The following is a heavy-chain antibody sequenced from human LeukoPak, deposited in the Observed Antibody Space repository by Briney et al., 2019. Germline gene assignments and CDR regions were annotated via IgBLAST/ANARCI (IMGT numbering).Heavy chain of an antibody. V-gene: IGHV1-2*02. CDR2: INPNSGST. CDR3: ARIAVAGYFDY. CDR1: GYTFTGYY. Sequence: ASVKVSCKASGYTFTGYYMHWVRQAPGQGPEWMGWINPNSGSTNYAQKFQGRVTMTRDTSISTAYMEPSRLRSDDTAVYYCARIAVAGYFDYWGQGTLVTVSS. D-gene: IGHD6-19*01. J-gene: IGHJ4*02.